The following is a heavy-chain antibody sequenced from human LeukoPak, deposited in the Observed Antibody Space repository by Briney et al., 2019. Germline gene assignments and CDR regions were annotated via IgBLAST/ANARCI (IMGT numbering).Heavy chain of an antibody. J-gene: IGHJ6*03. D-gene: IGHD6-19*01. Sequence: SETLSLTCTVSGVSVSSSDYYWSWIRQPPGMGLEWIGYIYYSGSTNYNPSLKSRVTISVDRSKNQFSLKLSSVTAADTAVYYCAREVHEIAVAVTGYYYMDVWGKGTTVTVSS. CDR2: IYYSGST. CDR1: GVSVSSSDYY. CDR3: AREVHEIAVAVTGYYYMDV. V-gene: IGHV4-61*08.